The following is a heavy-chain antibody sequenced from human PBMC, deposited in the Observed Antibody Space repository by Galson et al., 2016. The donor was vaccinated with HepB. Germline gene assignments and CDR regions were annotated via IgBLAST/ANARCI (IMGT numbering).Heavy chain of an antibody. CDR3: VCSTGWSTFRYLNY. Sequence: SETLSLTCSVHDESFSGYFWSWIRQPPGKGLEWIGELNHGGGTDYNPSLESRVTISGETSKNQVSLKLTSVSAADTALYFCVCSTGWSTFRYLNYWVQGTLVTVSS. V-gene: IGHV4-34*01. CDR1: DESFSGYF. CDR2: LNHGGGT. J-gene: IGHJ4*02. D-gene: IGHD2-2*01.